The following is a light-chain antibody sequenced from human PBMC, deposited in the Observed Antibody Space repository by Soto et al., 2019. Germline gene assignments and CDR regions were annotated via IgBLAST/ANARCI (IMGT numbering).Light chain of an antibody. CDR3: QSYDTSLSGGSV. J-gene: IGLJ1*01. Sequence: QSVLTQSPSVSGAPGQWVSISCTGTSCNIGAGFYVHWYQQLPATAPKLLIYGNNNRPSGVPDRFSGSKSGTSASLAITGLQAEDEADYYCQSYDTSLSGGSVFGTGTKLTVL. CDR2: GNN. CDR1: SCNIGAGFY. V-gene: IGLV1-40*01.